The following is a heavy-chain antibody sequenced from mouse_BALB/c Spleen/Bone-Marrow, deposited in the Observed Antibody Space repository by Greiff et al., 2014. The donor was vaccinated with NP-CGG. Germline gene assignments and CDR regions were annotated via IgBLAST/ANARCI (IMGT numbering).Heavy chain of an antibody. V-gene: IGHV1S29*02. Sequence: EVKLVESGPELVKPGASVKISCKASGYTFTDYNMHWVKQSHGQSLEWIGYIYPYNGGTGYNQEFKSKATLTVDNSSSTAYMELRSLTSEDSAVYYCARIYDGYFLFDYRGQGTTLTVSS. CDR3: ARIYDGYFLFDY. J-gene: IGHJ2*01. CDR1: GYTFTDYN. CDR2: IYPYNGGT. D-gene: IGHD2-3*01.